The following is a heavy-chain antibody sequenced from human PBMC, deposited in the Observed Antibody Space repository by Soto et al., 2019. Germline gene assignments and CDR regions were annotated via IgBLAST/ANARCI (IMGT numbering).Heavy chain of an antibody. D-gene: IGHD6-13*01. Sequence: QLQLQESGPGLVKPSETLSLTCTVSGGSISSSSYYWGWIRQPPGKGLEWIGSIYYSGSTYYNPSLKSRVTISVDTSKNQFSLKLSSVTAADTAVYYCARLVGAAACYVGLWYWGQGTLVTVSS. J-gene: IGHJ4*02. V-gene: IGHV4-39*01. CDR3: ARLVGAAACYVGLWY. CDR1: GGSISSSSYY. CDR2: IYYSGST.